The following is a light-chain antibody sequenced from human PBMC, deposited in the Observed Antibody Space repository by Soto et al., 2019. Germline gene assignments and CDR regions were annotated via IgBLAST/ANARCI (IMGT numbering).Light chain of an antibody. CDR2: KVS. CDR1: QSLGYSDGNAY. CDR3: MQGTHWPPRT. V-gene: IGKV2-30*01. J-gene: IGKJ2*01. Sequence: EVVVTQSPLSLPVILGQPAYISCRSRQSLGYSDGNAYLNWFIQRPVHSPRRLIYKVSKRDSWVPDRFSGRGSGSDLTLKLSGVEADDVGVYYCMQGTHWPPRTFGQGTKLEI.